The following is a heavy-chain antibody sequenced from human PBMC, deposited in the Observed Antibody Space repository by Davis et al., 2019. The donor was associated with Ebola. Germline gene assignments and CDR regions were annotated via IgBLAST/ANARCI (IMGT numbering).Heavy chain of an antibody. D-gene: IGHD4-11*01. CDR1: GYTFTDYN. Sequence: ASVKVSCKASGYTFTDYNIHWMRQAPGQELEWLGRVILKSGATNYAQKFQGRVTMTRDTSISTVYMELSSLRYDDTAYYYCARGHNYAHEYWGQGTLVTVSS. CDR2: VILKSGAT. J-gene: IGHJ4*02. V-gene: IGHV1-2*06. CDR3: ARGHNYAHEY.